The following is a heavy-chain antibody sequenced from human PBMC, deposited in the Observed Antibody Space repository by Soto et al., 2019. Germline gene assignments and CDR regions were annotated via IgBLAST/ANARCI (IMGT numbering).Heavy chain of an antibody. Sequence: PGGSLRLSCAASGFSVSSIYMSWVRQAPGKGLEWVSVIFVGYNPYYADSVKGRLTVSRDSSKNTVYLEMNSLRAEDTAVYYCARLLGRSYSFHHYYALDVWGQGTTVTVSS. J-gene: IGHJ6*02. CDR3: ARLLGRSYSFHHYYALDV. CDR1: GFSVSSIY. V-gene: IGHV3-53*01. D-gene: IGHD3-16*02. CDR2: IFVGYNP.